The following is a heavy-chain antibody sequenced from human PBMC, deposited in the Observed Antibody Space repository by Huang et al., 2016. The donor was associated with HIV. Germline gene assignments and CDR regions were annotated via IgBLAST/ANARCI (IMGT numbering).Heavy chain of an antibody. CDR2: IYPVDSDT. J-gene: IGHJ4*02. V-gene: IGHV5-51*01. Sequence: EVHLVQSGAEVKEPGESLKISCQASGYNFDSYWIGWVRQMPGKGREWMGVIYPVDSDTRYDPSVQGQVTISADQSINTAYLQWSSLKASDTAIYFCARQGLWLPPTDPFDYWGQGTPVTVSA. D-gene: IGHD3-10*01. CDR1: GYNFDSYW. CDR3: ARQGLWLPPTDPFDY.